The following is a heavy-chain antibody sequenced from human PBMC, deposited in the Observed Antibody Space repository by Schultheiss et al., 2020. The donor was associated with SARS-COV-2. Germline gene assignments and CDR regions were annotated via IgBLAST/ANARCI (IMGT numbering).Heavy chain of an antibody. CDR2: INHSGST. J-gene: IGHJ5*02. D-gene: IGHD1-14*01. Sequence: SETLSLTCAVYGGSFSGYYWSWIRQPPGKGLEWIGEINHSGSTNYNPSLKSRVTISVDTSKNQFSLKLSSVTAADTAVYYCARGEVAGWFDPWGQGTLVTVSS. V-gene: IGHV4-34*01. CDR3: ARGEVAGWFDP. CDR1: GGSFSGYY.